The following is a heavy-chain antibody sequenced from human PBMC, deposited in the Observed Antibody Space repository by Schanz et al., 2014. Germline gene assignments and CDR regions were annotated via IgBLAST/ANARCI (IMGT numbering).Heavy chain of an antibody. CDR1: GFTFSGFW. D-gene: IGHD6-25*01. J-gene: IGHJ4*02. CDR3: AKVRYSSGWRGDYFDE. V-gene: IGHV3-23*04. CDR2: ISASGGDT. Sequence: EVQLAESGGGLVQPGGSLRLSCAASGFTFSGFWMTWVRQAPGKGLEWLSVISASGGDTYYADSVKGRFTISRDNSKNTLYLQMNSLRAEDTAVYYCAKVRYSSGWRGDYFDEWGQGTLVTVAS.